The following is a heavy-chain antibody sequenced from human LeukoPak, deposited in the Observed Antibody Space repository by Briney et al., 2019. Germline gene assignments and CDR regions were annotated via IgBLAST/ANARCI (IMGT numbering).Heavy chain of an antibody. CDR1: GFTVSSNY. Sequence: SGGSLRLSCAASGFTVSSNYMSWVRQAPGKGLEWVSVIYSGGSTYYADSVKGRFTISRDNSKNTLYLQMNSLRAEDTAVYYCARDNSRGAAAGVYYYYGMDVWGQGTTVTVSS. J-gene: IGHJ6*02. CDR3: ARDNSRGAAAGVYYYYGMDV. CDR2: IYSGGST. V-gene: IGHV3-66*01. D-gene: IGHD6-13*01.